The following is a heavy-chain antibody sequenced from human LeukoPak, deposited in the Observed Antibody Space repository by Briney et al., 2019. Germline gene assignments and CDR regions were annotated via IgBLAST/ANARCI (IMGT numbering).Heavy chain of an antibody. D-gene: IGHD2-15*01. CDR2: ISSSSSYI. V-gene: IGHV3-21*01. CDR1: GFTFSDYA. CDR3: ARVVVVAATDYFDY. J-gene: IGHJ4*02. Sequence: AGRSLRLSCAASGFTFSDYAMNWVRQAPGKGLEWVSSISSSSSYIYYADSVKGRFTISRDNAKNSLYLQMNSLRAEDTAVYYCARVVVVAATDYFDYWGQGTLVTVSS.